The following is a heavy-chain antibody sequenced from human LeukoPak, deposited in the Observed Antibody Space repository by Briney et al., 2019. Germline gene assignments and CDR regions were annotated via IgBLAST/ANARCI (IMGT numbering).Heavy chain of an antibody. V-gene: IGHV4-34*01. D-gene: IGHD6-6*01. CDR1: GGSISSYY. J-gene: IGHJ4*02. CDR3: VRRSYSSSLYYFDY. Sequence: PSETLSLTCTVSGGSISSYYWSWIRQPPGKGLEWIGEINHSGSTNYNPSLKSRVTISVDTSKNQFSLKLSSVTAADTAVYYCVRRSYSSSLYYFDYWGQGTLVTVSS. CDR2: INHSGST.